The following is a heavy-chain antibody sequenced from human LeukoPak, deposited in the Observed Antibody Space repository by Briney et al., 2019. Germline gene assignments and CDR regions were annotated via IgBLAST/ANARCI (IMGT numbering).Heavy chain of an antibody. Sequence: SQTLSLTCAISGDSVSSNSAAWNWLRQSPSRGLEWLGRTYYRSKWYNEYAISVKSRITINPDTSKNQFSLQLNSVTPEDTAAYYCASTYGGHFQHWGQGTLVTVSS. CDR3: ASTYGGHFQH. J-gene: IGHJ1*01. D-gene: IGHD4-23*01. CDR1: GDSVSSNSAA. V-gene: IGHV6-1*01. CDR2: TYYRSKWYN.